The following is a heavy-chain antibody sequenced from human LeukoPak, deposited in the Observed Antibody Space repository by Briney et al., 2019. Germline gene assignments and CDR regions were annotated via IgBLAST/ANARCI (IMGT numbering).Heavy chain of an antibody. CDR1: GGSINSGDYY. Sequence: PSETLSLTCTVSGGSINSGDYYWSWIRQPPGKGLEWIGEINHSGSTNYNPSLKSRVTISVDTSKNQFSLKLSSVTAADTAVYYCAWAGSTSPLFRYWGQGTLVTVSS. D-gene: IGHD2-2*01. CDR2: INHSGST. CDR3: AWAGSTSPLFRY. V-gene: IGHV4-34*01. J-gene: IGHJ4*02.